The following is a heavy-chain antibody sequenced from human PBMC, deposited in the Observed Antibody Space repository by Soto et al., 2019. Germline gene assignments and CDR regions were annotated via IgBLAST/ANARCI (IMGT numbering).Heavy chain of an antibody. Sequence: GGSLRLSCAASGFTLSNYAMSWVRQSPGEELEWVSTINGGGTSTYYAASVKGRFAISRDSPKNTLYLQMNSLRAEDTALYYCAKDFLTGYYIAFDYWGQGTLVTVSS. CDR1: GFTLSNYA. CDR3: AKDFLTGYYIAFDY. J-gene: IGHJ4*02. CDR2: INGGGTST. D-gene: IGHD3-9*01. V-gene: IGHV3-23*01.